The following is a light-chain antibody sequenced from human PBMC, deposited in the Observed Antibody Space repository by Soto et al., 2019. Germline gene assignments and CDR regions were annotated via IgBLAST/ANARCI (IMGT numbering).Light chain of an antibody. J-gene: IGLJ3*02. CDR3: SSYTNISARV. Sequence: QSALTQPASVSGSPGQSITISCTGTSSDVGGYNYVSWYQQHPGKAPKLIIYEVSNRPSGVSNRFSGSKSDNTASLTISGLQADDEADYYCSSYTNISARVFGGGTKLTVL. V-gene: IGLV2-14*01. CDR2: EVS. CDR1: SSDVGGYNY.